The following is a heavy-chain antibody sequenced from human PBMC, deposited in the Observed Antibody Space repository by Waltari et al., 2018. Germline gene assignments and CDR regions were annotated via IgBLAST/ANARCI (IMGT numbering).Heavy chain of an antibody. CDR1: GGSFSGYY. D-gene: IGHD2-15*01. CDR2: INHSGST. J-gene: IGHJ5*02. Sequence: QEQLQQWGAGLLKPSETLSLTCAGYGGSFSGYYWSWNRKPPGKGLEGIGEINHSGSTNSNPSLKSRVTISVATSKNQFSLKLSSVTAADTAVYYCAREEVYCSGGSCYSLYGWFDTWGQGTLVTVSS. CDR3: AREEVYCSGGSCYSLYGWFDT. V-gene: IGHV4-34*01.